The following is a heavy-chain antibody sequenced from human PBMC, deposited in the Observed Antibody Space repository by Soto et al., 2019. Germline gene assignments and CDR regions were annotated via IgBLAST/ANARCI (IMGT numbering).Heavy chain of an antibody. CDR3: AKTIGLRLGELSPNN. Sequence: QVQLVESGGGVVQPGGSLRLSCAASGFNLNNYGIHWVRQAPGKGLEWVAFTSFDGRKQFYPDSLQGRFTISRDNSKDTVYLQMSSLRPEETAVYYCAKTIGLRLGELSPNNWGQGTLVTVSS. D-gene: IGHD3-16*02. V-gene: IGHV3-30*18. CDR1: GFNLNNYG. CDR2: TSFDGRKQ. J-gene: IGHJ4*02.